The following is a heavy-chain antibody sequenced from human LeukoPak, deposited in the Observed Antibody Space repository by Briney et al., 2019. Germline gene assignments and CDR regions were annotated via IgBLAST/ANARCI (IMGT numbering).Heavy chain of an antibody. Sequence: ASVKVSCKASGGTFSSYAISWVRQAPGQGLEWMGWINPNSGGTNYAQKFQGRVTMTRDTSISTAYMELSRLRADDTAVYYCVRDSEKFGSGGEFDYWGQGTLVTVSS. CDR1: GGTFSSYA. V-gene: IGHV1-2*02. D-gene: IGHD2-15*01. CDR3: VRDSEKFGSGGEFDY. J-gene: IGHJ4*02. CDR2: INPNSGGT.